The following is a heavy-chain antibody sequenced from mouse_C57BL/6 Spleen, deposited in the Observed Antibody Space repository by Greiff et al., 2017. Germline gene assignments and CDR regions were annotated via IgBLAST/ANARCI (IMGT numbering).Heavy chain of an antibody. CDR1: GYTFTSYW. CDR3: ARGDYDYDDYYAMDY. Sequence: VQLQQPGAELVKPGASVKLSCKASGYTFTSYWMHWVKQRPGQGLEWIGMIHPNSGSTNYNEKFKSKATLTVGKSSSTAYMQLSSLTSEDSAVYYCARGDYDYDDYYAMDYWGQGTSVTVSS. CDR2: IHPNSGST. V-gene: IGHV1-64*01. D-gene: IGHD2-4*01. J-gene: IGHJ4*01.